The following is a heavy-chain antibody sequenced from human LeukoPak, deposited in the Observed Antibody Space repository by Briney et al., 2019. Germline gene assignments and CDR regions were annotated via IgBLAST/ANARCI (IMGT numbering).Heavy chain of an antibody. J-gene: IGHJ3*01. CDR1: GGSVSSGSHY. Sequence: SAPLSLTCTVSGGSVSSGSHYWRWIRQPPGKALERIGCMCYSGSTNYNPSLRSGVAISVDKSKNHFSLNLTSVTAADTAVYYCARLTTVTTNGDFDFWGQGTMVTVSS. CDR3: ARLTTVTTNGDFDF. D-gene: IGHD4-17*01. V-gene: IGHV4-61*01. CDR2: MCYSGST.